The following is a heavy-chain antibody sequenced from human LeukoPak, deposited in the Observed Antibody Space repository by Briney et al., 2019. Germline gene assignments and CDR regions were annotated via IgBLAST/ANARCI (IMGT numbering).Heavy chain of an antibody. V-gene: IGHV3-21*01. J-gene: IGHJ3*02. CDR2: ISSSSSYI. Sequence: GGSLRLSCAASGFTFSSYSMNWVRQAPGKGLEWVSSISSSSSYIYYAGSVKGRFTISRDNAKNSLYLQMNSLRAEDTAVYYCARVSLVSSAFDIWGQGTMVTVSS. CDR3: ARVSLVSSAFDI. D-gene: IGHD3-9*01. CDR1: GFTFSSYS.